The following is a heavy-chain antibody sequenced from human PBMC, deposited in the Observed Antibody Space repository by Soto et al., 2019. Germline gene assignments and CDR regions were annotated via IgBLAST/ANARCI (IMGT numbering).Heavy chain of an antibody. CDR3: AKDKGWRSAFDL. J-gene: IGHJ3*01. CDR1: GFTFSSYA. D-gene: IGHD2-15*01. CDR2: ISSIDGRT. Sequence: EVQLLESGGGLVQPGGSLRLSCAASGFTFSSYALTWVRQAPGKGLEWVSTISSIDGRTYYSDSVKVRLTISSDTAKSTLYLQMNSLRAEDTAVYFCAKDKGWRSAFDLLGPGTLVTVSS. V-gene: IGHV3-23*01.